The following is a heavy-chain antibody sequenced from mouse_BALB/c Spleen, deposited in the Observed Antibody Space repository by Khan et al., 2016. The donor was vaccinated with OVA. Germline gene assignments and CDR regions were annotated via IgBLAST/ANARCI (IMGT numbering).Heavy chain of an antibody. V-gene: IGHV1-4*01. J-gene: IGHJ3*01. CDR1: GYTFTSYT. Sequence: VQLQESGAELARPGASVKMSCKASGYTFTSYTIHWIKLRPGQGLEWIGFINPSNGYTNYNQKFKDKATLTADKSSTTVYMQLSSLTSDASAVYNCVREGAYHRNDGWFAYWGQGTLVTVSA. D-gene: IGHD2-14*01. CDR3: VREGAYHRNDGWFAY. CDR2: INPSNGYT.